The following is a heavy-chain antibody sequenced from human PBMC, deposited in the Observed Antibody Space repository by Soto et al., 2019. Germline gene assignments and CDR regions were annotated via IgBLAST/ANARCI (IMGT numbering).Heavy chain of an antibody. V-gene: IGHV1-46*01. J-gene: IGHJ4*02. Sequence: GASVKVSCTTSGYIFTIYYIHWVRQAPGQGLEWMGIINPSGGTTTYAQKFQGRVTMTRDTSTSTVYMELSSLRSEDTAVYYCARGPATAPDAYWGLGTLVTVSS. CDR2: INPSGGTT. D-gene: IGHD2-2*01. CDR1: GYIFTIYY. CDR3: ARGPATAPDAY.